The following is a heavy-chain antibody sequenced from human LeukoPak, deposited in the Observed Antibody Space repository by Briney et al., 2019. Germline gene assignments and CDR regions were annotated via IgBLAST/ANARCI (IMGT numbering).Heavy chain of an antibody. CDR1: GGSISSGDYY. CDR2: IYYNGST. Sequence: SQTLSLTCTVSGGSISSGDYYWSWIRQPPGKGLEWIGYIYYNGSTYYNPSLKSRVTISVDTSKNQFSLKLSSVTDADTAVYYCARTSLGGAWFDPWGQGTLVTVSS. V-gene: IGHV4-30-4*08. D-gene: IGHD3-10*01. J-gene: IGHJ5*02. CDR3: ARTSLGGAWFDP.